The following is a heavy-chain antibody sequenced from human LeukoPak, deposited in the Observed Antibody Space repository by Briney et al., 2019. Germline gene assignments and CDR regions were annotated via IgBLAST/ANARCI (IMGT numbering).Heavy chain of an antibody. J-gene: IGHJ4*02. Sequence: GGSLRLSCAASGFTFTNYWMSWVRQAPGKGLEWVADIKQDGSEKYYVDSVKGRFTISRDNAKNSLSLQMDSLRVEDTAVYYCARMGSRRPSPEGVWGQGTLVTVSS. CDR2: IKQDGSEK. V-gene: IGHV3-7*03. D-gene: IGHD1-14*01. CDR3: ARMGSRRPSPEGV. CDR1: GFTFTNYW.